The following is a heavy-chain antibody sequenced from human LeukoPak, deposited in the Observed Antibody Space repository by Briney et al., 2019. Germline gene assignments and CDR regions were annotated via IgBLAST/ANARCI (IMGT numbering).Heavy chain of an antibody. CDR1: GFTVSNNY. J-gene: IGHJ3*02. D-gene: IGHD4-23*01. Sequence: GGSLRLSCAASGFTVSNNYMNWVRQAPGKGLEWVSLIYSGGSTYYADSVKGRFSISRDSSKNTLYLQMNSLRAEDTAVYYCAAELYGGNSDCCNFEIWGQGTMVTVSS. V-gene: IGHV3-53*01. CDR2: IYSGGST. CDR3: AAELYGGNSDCCNFEI.